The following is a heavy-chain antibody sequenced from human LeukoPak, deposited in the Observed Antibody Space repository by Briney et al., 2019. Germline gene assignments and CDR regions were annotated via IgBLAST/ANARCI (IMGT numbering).Heavy chain of an antibody. CDR2: ISGYNGNT. J-gene: IGHJ4*02. CDR1: GYIFTSYG. CDR3: ARDCSGGSCHFDY. Sequence: ASVKVSCKASGYIFTSYGISWVRQAPGQGLEWMGWISGYNGNTCSTQKLQGRVTMATDTSTFTSYMELRSLTSDDTAIYYCARDCSGGSCHFDYWGQGTLVTVSS. V-gene: IGHV1-18*01. D-gene: IGHD2-15*01.